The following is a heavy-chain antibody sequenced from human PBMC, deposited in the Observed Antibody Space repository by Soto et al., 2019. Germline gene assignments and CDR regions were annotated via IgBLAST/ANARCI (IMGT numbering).Heavy chain of an antibody. V-gene: IGHV4-59*11. CDR3: ARDRYYGGADF. J-gene: IGHJ4*02. CDR2: LYYSGST. D-gene: IGHD3-10*01. Sequence: QVQLQESGPGLVKPSETLSLTCTVSGGSLSPHYWSWIGQPPGKGLEWIGYLYYSGSTTYNPSLKSRVTISVDTSKNQFSLKMRSVTAADTAVYYCARDRYYGGADFWGQGTLVTVSS. CDR1: GGSLSPHY.